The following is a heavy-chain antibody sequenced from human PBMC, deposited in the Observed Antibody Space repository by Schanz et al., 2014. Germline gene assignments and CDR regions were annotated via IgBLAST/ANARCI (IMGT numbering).Heavy chain of an antibody. CDR1: GGSISTSSRY. V-gene: IGHV4-39*01. D-gene: IGHD3-3*01. J-gene: IGHJ4*02. Sequence: QLHLQESGPGLAKPSETLSLICSVSGGSISTSSRYWGWIRQSPGKGLEWLGSLYYTGKTHYNPSLKSKVTISRDTSKNQFSLTRPSVTAADTAVYYCVRHGNYEFWHGPTPQFENWGQGTLVTVS. CDR3: VRHGNYEFWHGPTPQFEN. CDR2: LYYTGKT.